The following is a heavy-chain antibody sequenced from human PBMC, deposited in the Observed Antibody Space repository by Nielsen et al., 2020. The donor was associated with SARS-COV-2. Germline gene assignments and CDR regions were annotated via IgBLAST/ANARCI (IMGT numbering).Heavy chain of an antibody. CDR3: ARGRWLQPAPWFDP. Sequence: GGSLRLSCAASGFAFSSYWMHWVRQVSGRGLAWVSRVNSDGTIINYADSVKGRFTISRDNAKNTLYLQMNSLRAEDTAVYYCARGRWLQPAPWFDPWGQGTLVTASS. CDR1: GFAFSSYW. J-gene: IGHJ5*02. CDR2: VNSDGTII. V-gene: IGHV3-74*01. D-gene: IGHD5-24*01.